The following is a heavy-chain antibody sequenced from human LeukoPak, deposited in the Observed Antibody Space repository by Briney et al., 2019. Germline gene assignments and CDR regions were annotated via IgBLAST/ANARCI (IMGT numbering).Heavy chain of an antibody. V-gene: IGHV4-61*02. J-gene: IGHJ4*02. Sequence: SQTLSLTCTVSGGSISSGGYYWSWIRQPAGKGLEWIGRIYTSGSTNYNPSLKSRVTISVDTSKNQFSLKLSSVTAADTAVYYCARSLRYGDYEKGYYFDYWGQGTLVTVSS. CDR2: IYTSGST. CDR3: ARSLRYGDYEKGYYFDY. D-gene: IGHD4-17*01. CDR1: GGSISSGGYY.